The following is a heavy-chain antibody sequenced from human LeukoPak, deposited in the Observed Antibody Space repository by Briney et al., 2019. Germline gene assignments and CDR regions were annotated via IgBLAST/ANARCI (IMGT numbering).Heavy chain of an antibody. V-gene: IGHV3-21*01. CDR3: ARDSRGYYELDY. J-gene: IGHJ4*02. CDR1: GFTFSRYS. Sequence: GGSLRLSCAASGFTFSRYSMNWVRQAPGKGLEWVSSISSSRSYIYYADSVKGRVTISRDNAKNSLYLQMNSLRAEDTAVYYCARDSRGYYELDYSGQGTLVTVSS. D-gene: IGHD3-22*01. CDR2: ISSSRSYI.